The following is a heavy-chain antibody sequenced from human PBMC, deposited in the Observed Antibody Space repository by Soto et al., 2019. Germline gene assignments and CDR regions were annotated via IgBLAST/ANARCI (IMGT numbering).Heavy chain of an antibody. D-gene: IGHD3-10*01. V-gene: IGHV1-69*12. CDR3: ARAGGYYGPEEGLDPSDY. CDR1: GGTFSSYA. Sequence: QVQLVQSGAEVKKPGSSVKVSCKASGGTFSSYAISWVRQAPVQGLEWMGGIIPIFGTANYAQKFQGRVTITADESTSTAYMELSSLRSEDTAVYYCARAGGYYGPEEGLDPSDYWGQGTLVTVSS. CDR2: IIPIFGTA. J-gene: IGHJ4*02.